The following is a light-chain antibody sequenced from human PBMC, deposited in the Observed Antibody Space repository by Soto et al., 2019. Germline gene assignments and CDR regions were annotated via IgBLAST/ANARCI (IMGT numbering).Light chain of an antibody. J-gene: IGKJ4*01. CDR3: QQTFSPDVT. Sequence: DIHLTQSPSSLSAAVGDRVTITCRASQSILTYLNWLQQKAGKAPEVLIYDASGLRSGVPSRFTGSGSATAFTLTITSLQREDAGTYFCQQTFSPDVTFGGGTKL. CDR1: QSILTY. V-gene: IGKV1-39*01. CDR2: DAS.